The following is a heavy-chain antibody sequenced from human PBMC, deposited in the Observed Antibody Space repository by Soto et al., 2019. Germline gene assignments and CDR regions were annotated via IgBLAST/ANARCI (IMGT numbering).Heavy chain of an antibody. CDR2: IKQDESEK. CDR3: ARGSYESRSGLGY. D-gene: IGHD3-3*01. Sequence: EVQLVESGGGLVQPGGSLRLSCAASGFIFTNSWMTWVRQAPGTGLEWVANIKQDESEKYYVDSVKGRFIISIDNVKNSLFLQMNSLRAEDTAMYYCARGSYESRSGLGYWGQGTLVTVSS. J-gene: IGHJ4*02. V-gene: IGHV3-7*05. CDR1: GFIFTNSW.